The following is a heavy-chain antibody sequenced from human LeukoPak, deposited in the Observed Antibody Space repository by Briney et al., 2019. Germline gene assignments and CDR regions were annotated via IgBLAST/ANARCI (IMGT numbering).Heavy chain of an antibody. V-gene: IGHV3-33*06. J-gene: IGHJ4*02. CDR2: IYYDGSNQ. Sequence: GGSLRLSCVVSGLRFRNYGMHWVRQAPGKGLEWVAVIYYDGSNQYYADSVKGRFTISRDNSKNTLYLQMNSLRAEDTAVYYCAKLRAAGTIYFDHWGQRTLLTVPS. D-gene: IGHD6-13*01. CDR1: GLRFRNYG. CDR3: AKLRAAGTIYFDH.